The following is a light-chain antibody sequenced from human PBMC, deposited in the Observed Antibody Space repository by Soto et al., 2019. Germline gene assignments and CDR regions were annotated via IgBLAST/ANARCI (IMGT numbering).Light chain of an antibody. J-gene: IGKJ4*01. CDR2: GAS. CDR3: QQYLSWPLT. CDR1: QNVNNN. Sequence: ERVMTQSPASLSVSTGERATLSCRASQNVNNNLAWYQQKPGQAPRLLIHGASTRASGIPGTFSGSGSGTEFTLTISSLQSEDFAVYYCQQYLSWPLTFGGGTEVHIK. V-gene: IGKV3-15*01.